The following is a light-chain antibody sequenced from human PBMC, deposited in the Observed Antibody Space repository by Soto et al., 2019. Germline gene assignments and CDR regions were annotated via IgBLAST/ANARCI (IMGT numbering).Light chain of an antibody. CDR1: QSVSSY. CDR2: DVS. CDR3: QQRSAWPNT. V-gene: IGKV3-11*01. Sequence: EIVLTQSPATLSLSPGERATLSCRTSQSVSSYLAWYQQKPGQAPRLLIHDVSNRATGVPARFSGSGSGTDFTLTISSLEPADFAVYYCQQRSAWPNTFGQGTKVEI. J-gene: IGKJ2*01.